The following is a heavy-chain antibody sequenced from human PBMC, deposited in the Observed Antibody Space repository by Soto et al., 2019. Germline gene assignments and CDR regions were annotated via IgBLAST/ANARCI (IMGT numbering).Heavy chain of an antibody. J-gene: IGHJ4*02. CDR3: ARASRNYFDY. CDR2: ICHSGST. V-gene: IGHV4-59*01. CDR1: GDTITDYY. Sequence: SETLSLTCTVSGDTITDYYWSWIRQPPGKGLEWIGYICHSGSTYYNPSLKSRVTISIDTSKTQFSLKLSSVTAADTAVYYCARASRNYFDYWGQGTLVTVSS.